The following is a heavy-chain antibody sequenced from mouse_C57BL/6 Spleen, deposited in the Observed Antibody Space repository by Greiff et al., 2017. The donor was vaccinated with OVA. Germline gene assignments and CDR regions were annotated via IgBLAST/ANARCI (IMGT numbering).Heavy chain of an antibody. J-gene: IGHJ1*03. D-gene: IGHD1-1*01. V-gene: IGHV1-18*01. CDR1: GYTFTDYN. CDR2: INPNNGGT. Sequence: EVQLQQSGPELVKPGASVKIPCKASGYTFTDYNMDWVKQSHGKSLEWIGDINPNNGGTIYNQTFKGKATVTVDKSSSTAYMELRSLTSEDTAVYHCARGDFYGSSYGWYFDVWGTGTTVTVSS. CDR3: ARGDFYGSSYGWYFDV.